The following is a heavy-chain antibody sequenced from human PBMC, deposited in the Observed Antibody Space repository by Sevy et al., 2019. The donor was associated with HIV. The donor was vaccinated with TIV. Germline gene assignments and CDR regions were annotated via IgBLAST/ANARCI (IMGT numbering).Heavy chain of an antibody. V-gene: IGHV3-30*18. CDR2: ISYDEAHK. CDR1: GFTFRTSG. J-gene: IGHJ4*02. Sequence: GGSLRLSCVTSGFTFRTSGMHWVRQSPGKGLEWVAIISYDEAHKNYADSVRGRFSISKDNSKNTLYLQMSSLKTEDTAVYYCAKDYSAGITFVRGAYRARGDYFDYWGRGTLVTVSS. D-gene: IGHD3-10*01. CDR3: AKDYSAGITFVRGAYRARGDYFDY.